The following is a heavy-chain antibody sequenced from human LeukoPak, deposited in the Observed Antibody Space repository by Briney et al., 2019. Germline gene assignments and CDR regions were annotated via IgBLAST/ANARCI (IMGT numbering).Heavy chain of an antibody. J-gene: IGHJ4*02. D-gene: IGHD2-15*01. V-gene: IGHV3-23*01. CDR1: GFTFNSCA. CDR2: ISGSGISS. Sequence: PGGSLRLSCAASGFTFNSCAMNWVRQAPGKGLEWVSTISGSGISSYYADSVKGRFTISRDSSRNTLYLQMNTLRGEDTALYYCTKGQAGFCGGGSCSLDSWGQGTLVTVSS. CDR3: TKGQAGFCGGGSCSLDS.